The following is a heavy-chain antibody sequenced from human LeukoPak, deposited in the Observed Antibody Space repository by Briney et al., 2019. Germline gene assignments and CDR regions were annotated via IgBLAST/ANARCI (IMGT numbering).Heavy chain of an antibody. CDR3: ARVYGYFDY. J-gene: IGHJ4*02. V-gene: IGHV4-59*01. CDR1: GGSISSYY. Sequence: PSETLSLTCTVSGGSISSYYWSWIRQPPGKGLEWIGYIYYSGSTNYNPSLKSRDTISVDTSKNQFSLKLSSVTAADTAVYYCARVYGYFDYWGQGTLVTVSS. D-gene: IGHD3-16*01. CDR2: IYYSGST.